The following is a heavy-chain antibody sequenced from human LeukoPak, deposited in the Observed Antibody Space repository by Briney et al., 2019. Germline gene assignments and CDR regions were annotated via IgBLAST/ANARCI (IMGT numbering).Heavy chain of an antibody. CDR1: GFTFSSYA. CDR3: AKDNPIEQVPGLGPGS. J-gene: IGHJ5*02. CDR2: ISGSGGST. Sequence: PGGSLRLSCAASGFTFSSYAMSWVRQAPGKGLEWVSAISGSGGSTYYADSVKGRFTTSRDNSKSTLYLQMNSLRVEDTAVYYCAKDNPIEQVPGLGPGSWGQGTLVTVSS. D-gene: IGHD2-2*01. V-gene: IGHV3-23*01.